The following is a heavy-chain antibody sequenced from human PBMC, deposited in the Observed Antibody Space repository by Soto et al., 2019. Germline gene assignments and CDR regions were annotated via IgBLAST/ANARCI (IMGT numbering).Heavy chain of an antibody. V-gene: IGHV3-11*01. CDR1: GFTFSDYY. Sequence: PGGSLRLSCAASGFTFSDYYMSWIRQAPGKGLEWVSYISSSGSTIYYADSVKGRFTISRDNAKNSLYLQMNSLRAEDTAVYYCARDQLGLDYYDSSGYLDYWGQGTLVTVSS. CDR2: ISSSGSTI. J-gene: IGHJ4*02. D-gene: IGHD3-22*01. CDR3: ARDQLGLDYYDSSGYLDY.